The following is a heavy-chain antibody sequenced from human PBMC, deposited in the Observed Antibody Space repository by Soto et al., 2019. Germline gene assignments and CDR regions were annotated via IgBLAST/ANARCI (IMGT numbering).Heavy chain of an antibody. CDR3: ARDLGRIAAAELGYYYYGMDV. CDR1: GGSISSYY. J-gene: IGHJ6*02. V-gene: IGHV4-4*07. D-gene: IGHD6-13*01. CDR2: IYTSGST. Sequence: SETLSLTCTVSGGSISSYYWSWVRQPAGKGLEWIGRIYTSGSTNYNPSLKSRVTMSVDTSKNQFSLKLSSVTAADTAVYYCARDLGRIAAAELGYYYYGMDVWGQGTTVTVSS.